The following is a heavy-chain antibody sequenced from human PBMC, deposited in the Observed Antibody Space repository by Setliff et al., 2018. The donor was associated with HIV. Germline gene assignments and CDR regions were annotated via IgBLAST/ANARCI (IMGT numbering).Heavy chain of an antibody. Sequence: AGGSLRLSCAASGFTFSDYYMTWIRQAPGKGLEWLSYISGSGTYIEYADSVKGRFTISRDNAKNSLYLQMNSLTAEDTAVYYCVREVVRTLDYWGQGTLVTVSS. CDR2: ISGSGTYI. D-gene: IGHD2-15*01. CDR1: GFTFSDYY. CDR3: VREVVRTLDY. J-gene: IGHJ4*02. V-gene: IGHV3-11*01.